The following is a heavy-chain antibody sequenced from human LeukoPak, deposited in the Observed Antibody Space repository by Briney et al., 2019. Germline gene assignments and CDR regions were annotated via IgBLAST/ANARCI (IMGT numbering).Heavy chain of an antibody. Sequence: GASVKVSCKASGYTFTSYYMHWVRQAPGQGLEWMAIINPSGGSTSYAQKFQGRVTMTRDTSTSTVYKELSSLRSEDTAVYYCATGGRDILTGYSNWFDPWGQGTLVTVSS. D-gene: IGHD3-9*01. J-gene: IGHJ5*02. CDR3: ATGGRDILTGYSNWFDP. CDR2: INPSGGST. V-gene: IGHV1-46*01. CDR1: GYTFTSYY.